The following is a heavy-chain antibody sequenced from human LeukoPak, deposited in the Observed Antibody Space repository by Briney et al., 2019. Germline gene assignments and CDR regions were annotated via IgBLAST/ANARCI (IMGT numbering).Heavy chain of an antibody. Sequence: QPGGSLRLSCAASGFTVSSNYMSWVRQAPGKGLEWVSVIYSGGSTYYADSVKGRFTISRDNSKNTLYLQMNGLRAEDTAVFYCARDLDCSGGSCYSYWGQGTLVTVSS. CDR3: ARDLDCSGGSCYSY. CDR1: GFTVSSNY. J-gene: IGHJ4*02. D-gene: IGHD2-15*01. V-gene: IGHV3-66*02. CDR2: IYSGGST.